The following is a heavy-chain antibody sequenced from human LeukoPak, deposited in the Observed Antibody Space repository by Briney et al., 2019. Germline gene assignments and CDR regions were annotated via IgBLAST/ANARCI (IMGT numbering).Heavy chain of an antibody. Sequence: GGSLRLSCAASGFIVSSNYMGWVRQAPGKGLEWVSVIYSSGSTYYPDSVKGRFTISRDESKNTLYLQMNSLRAVDTAVYYCTRLDVAYFDSWGQGTLVTVSS. J-gene: IGHJ4*02. CDR1: GFIVSSNY. D-gene: IGHD5-12*01. CDR2: IYSSGST. CDR3: TRLDVAYFDS. V-gene: IGHV3-66*04.